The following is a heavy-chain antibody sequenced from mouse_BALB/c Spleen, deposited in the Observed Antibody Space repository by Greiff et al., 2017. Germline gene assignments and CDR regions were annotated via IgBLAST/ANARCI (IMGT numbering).Heavy chain of an antibody. J-gene: IGHJ2*01. CDR2: INPYNGDT. CDR3: ERDQSDY. V-gene: IGHV1-20*02. Sequence: EVQLQQSGPELVKPGASVKISCKASGYSFTGYFMNWVMQSPGKSLEWIGRINPYNGDTFYNQKFKGKATLTVDKSSSTAHMELRSLASEDSAVYYCERDQSDYWGQGTTLTVSS. CDR1: GYSFTGYF.